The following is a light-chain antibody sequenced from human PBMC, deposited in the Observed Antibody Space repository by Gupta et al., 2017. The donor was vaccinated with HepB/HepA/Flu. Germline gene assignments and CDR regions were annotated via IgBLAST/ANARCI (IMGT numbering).Light chain of an antibody. CDR2: GAS. V-gene: IGKV3-15*01. Sequence: VTTQPPATLSVSPGERATLSCRASQSVSSNLAWYQQKPGQAPRLLIYGASTRATGIPSRFSGSGSGTEFTLTISSLQSEDFAVYYCQQYNNWPGTFGQGTKVEIK. J-gene: IGKJ1*01. CDR3: QQYNNWPGT. CDR1: QSVSSN.